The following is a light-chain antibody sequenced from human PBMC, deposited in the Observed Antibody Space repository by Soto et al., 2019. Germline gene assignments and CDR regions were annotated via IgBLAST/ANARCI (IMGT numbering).Light chain of an antibody. CDR2: TTN. CDR1: SSNIGTSS. V-gene: IGLV1-44*01. CDR3: AAWDDSLNGHV. Sequence: SVLTQPHSASGTPGQRVTISCSGSSSNIGTSSVHWFQQLPGTAPKLLISTTNQRPSGVPERFSGSKSGTSASLAISGLQSEAEADYYCAAWDDSLNGHVFGTGTKLTVL. J-gene: IGLJ1*01.